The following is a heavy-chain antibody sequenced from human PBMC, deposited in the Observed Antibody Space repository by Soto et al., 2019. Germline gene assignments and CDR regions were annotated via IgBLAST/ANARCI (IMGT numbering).Heavy chain of an antibody. CDR2: ISGSGGST. Sequence: GGSLRLSCAASGFTFSSYAMSWVRQAPGKGLEWVSAISGSGGSTYYADSVKGRFTISRDNSKNTLYLQMHSLRAEDTAVYYCVKSDCSGGSCEFDYWGQGTLVTVSS. CDR3: VKSDCSGGSCEFDY. CDR1: GFTFSSYA. J-gene: IGHJ4*02. V-gene: IGHV3-23*01. D-gene: IGHD2-15*01.